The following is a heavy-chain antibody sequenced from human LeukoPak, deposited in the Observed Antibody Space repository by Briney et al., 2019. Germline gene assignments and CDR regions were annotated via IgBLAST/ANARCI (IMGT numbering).Heavy chain of an antibody. CDR1: GYTFTSYG. CDR2: ISAHNGKT. CDR3: ARGGLRGVVVPAAILDY. D-gene: IGHD2-2*01. J-gene: IGHJ4*02. Sequence: ASVKVSCKASGYTFTSYGISWVRQAPGQGLECMGWISAHNGKTKYAQKFQGRVTMTTDTSTSTAYMELRSLRSDDTAVYYCARGGLRGVVVPAAILDYWGQGTLVTVSS. V-gene: IGHV1-18*01.